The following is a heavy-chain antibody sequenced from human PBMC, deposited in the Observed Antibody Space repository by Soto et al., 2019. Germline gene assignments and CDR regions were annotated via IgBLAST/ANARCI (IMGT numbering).Heavy chain of an antibody. CDR3: ARATFSPSHSSGWYPDY. CDR1: GFSFNVYA. D-gene: IGHD6-19*01. J-gene: IGHJ4*02. CDR2: LSSSGTYA. Sequence: VELLQSGGGMVKPGGSLRLSCAASGFSFNVYAMDWVRQAPGKGLEWVAALSSSGTYAFYADSVKGRFTISRDTANNLYLQMDSLRDDDTAVYYCARATFSPSHSSGWYPDYWGQGAPVTVSS. V-gene: IGHV3-23*01.